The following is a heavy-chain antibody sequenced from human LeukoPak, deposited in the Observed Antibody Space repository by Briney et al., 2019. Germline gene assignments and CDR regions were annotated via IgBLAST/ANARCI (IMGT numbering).Heavy chain of an antibody. CDR3: ARVLRYYYDSSGYAFDI. D-gene: IGHD3-22*01. Sequence: SETLSLTCTVSGGSISSGGYYWSWIRQHPGKGLEWIGYIYYSGSTYYNPSLKSRVTISVDRSKNQFSLKLSSVTAADTAVYYCARVLRYYYDSSGYAFDIWGQGTMVTVSS. V-gene: IGHV4-31*03. CDR2: IYYSGST. CDR1: GGSISSGGYY. J-gene: IGHJ3*02.